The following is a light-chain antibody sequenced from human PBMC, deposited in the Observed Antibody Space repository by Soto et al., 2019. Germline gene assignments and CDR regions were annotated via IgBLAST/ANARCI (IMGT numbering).Light chain of an antibody. V-gene: IGKV1-6*01. CDR1: QDIRNE. Sequence: AIQMTQSPSSLSASVGDRVTITCRASQDIRNELGWYQQKPGKAPKLLIYAASSVQSGVPSRFSGSGSGTDFTLTISSVQPEDFASYCCLQDYNYPWTCGQGTNVEIK. CDR3: LQDYNYPWT. J-gene: IGKJ1*01. CDR2: AAS.